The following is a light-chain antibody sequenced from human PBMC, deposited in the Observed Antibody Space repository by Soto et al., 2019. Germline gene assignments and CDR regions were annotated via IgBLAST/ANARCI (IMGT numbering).Light chain of an antibody. CDR3: QQYGSSPWT. Sequence: DIVLTQSPGTLSLPPGQSATLSCRPSRSVSSSYLAWYQQKPGQAPRLLIYGASSRATGIPDRFSRSGSGTDFTLTISRLEPEDFAVYYCQQYGSSPWTFGQGTKVDIK. CDR1: RSVSSSY. V-gene: IGKV3-20*01. J-gene: IGKJ1*01. CDR2: GAS.